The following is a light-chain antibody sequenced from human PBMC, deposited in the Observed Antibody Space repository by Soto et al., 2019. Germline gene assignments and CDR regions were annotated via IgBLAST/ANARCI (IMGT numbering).Light chain of an antibody. Sequence: DIQMTQSPSTLSASVGDRVTITCRASQSLSRLLAWYQQKPGKAPKLLIYKASTLKSGVPSRFSGSGSGTEFTLTISSLQPDDFATYYCQHYNSYSEAFGQGTKVDIK. J-gene: IGKJ1*01. V-gene: IGKV1-5*03. CDR1: QSLSRL. CDR2: KAS. CDR3: QHYNSYSEA.